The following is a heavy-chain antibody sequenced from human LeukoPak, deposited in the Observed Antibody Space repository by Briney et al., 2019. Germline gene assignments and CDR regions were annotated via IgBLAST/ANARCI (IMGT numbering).Heavy chain of an antibody. CDR3: ARYGDIVVVPAAMNAFDI. CDR1: GGSISSYY. CDR2: IYYSGST. J-gene: IGHJ3*02. Sequence: SETLSLTCTVAGGSISSYYWSWIRQPPGKGLEWSGYIYYSGSTNYNPSLKSRVTISVDTSKNQFSLKLSSVTAADTAVYYCARYGDIVVVPAAMNAFDIWGQGTMVTVSS. D-gene: IGHD2-2*01. V-gene: IGHV4-59*01.